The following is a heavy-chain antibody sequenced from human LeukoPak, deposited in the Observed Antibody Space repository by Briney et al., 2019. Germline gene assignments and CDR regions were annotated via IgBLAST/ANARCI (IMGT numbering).Heavy chain of an antibody. V-gene: IGHV3-23*01. D-gene: IGHD3-3*01. CDR3: AKGSEFWRRYCDY. CDR2: ISGSGGST. J-gene: IGHJ4*02. Sequence: PGGSLTLSCAASGFTFSSYAMSWVRQAPGKGLEWVSPISGSGGSTYYADSVKGRFTISRDNSKNTLNLQMKSLRAEDTVVYDCAKGSEFWRRYCDYWGEGTQVSVSS. CDR1: GFTFSSYA.